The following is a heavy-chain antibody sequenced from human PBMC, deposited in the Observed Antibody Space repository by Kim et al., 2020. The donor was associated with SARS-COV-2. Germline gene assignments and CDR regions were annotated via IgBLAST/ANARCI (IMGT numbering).Heavy chain of an antibody. CDR3: ARGVRGGYYYYGMDV. V-gene: IGHV4-59*09. D-gene: IGHD3-10*01. Sequence: PLKSRVTISIDTSKNQFSLKLSSVTAADTAVYYCARGVRGGYYYYGMDVWGQGTTVTVSS. J-gene: IGHJ6*02.